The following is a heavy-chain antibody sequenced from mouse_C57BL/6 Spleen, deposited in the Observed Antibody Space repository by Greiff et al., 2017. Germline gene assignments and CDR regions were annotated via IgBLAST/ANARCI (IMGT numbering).Heavy chain of an antibody. V-gene: IGHV1-82*01. CDR2: IYPGDGDT. Sequence: QVQLKQSGPELVKPGASVKISCKASGYAFSSSWMNWVKQRPGKGLEWIGRIYPGDGDTYYTGKFKGKATLTADKSSSTAYMQLSSLTSEDSAVYFCARSRDYETAWFAYWGQGTLVTVSA. D-gene: IGHD2-4*01. CDR3: ARSRDYETAWFAY. CDR1: GYAFSSSW. J-gene: IGHJ3*01.